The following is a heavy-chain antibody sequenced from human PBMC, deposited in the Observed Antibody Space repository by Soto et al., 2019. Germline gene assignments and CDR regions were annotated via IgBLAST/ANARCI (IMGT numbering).Heavy chain of an antibody. Sequence: GGSLRLSCAASGFTFSSYAMSWVRQAPGKGLEWVSAISGSGGSTYYADSVKGRFTISRDNSKNTLYLQMNSLRAEDTAVYYCANFDRLGPAAFDYWGQGTLVTVSS. V-gene: IGHV3-23*01. CDR2: ISGSGGST. D-gene: IGHD2-2*01. CDR1: GFTFSSYA. J-gene: IGHJ4*02. CDR3: ANFDRLGPAAFDY.